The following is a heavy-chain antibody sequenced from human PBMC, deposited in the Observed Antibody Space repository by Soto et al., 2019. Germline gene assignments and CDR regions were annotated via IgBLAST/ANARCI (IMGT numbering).Heavy chain of an antibody. D-gene: IGHD6-13*01. CDR2: FDPEDGET. CDR1: GYTLTELS. CDR3: ATMSSWPPKHKSYFAY. Sequence: GASVKVSCKVSGYTLTELSMHWVRQAPGKGLEWMGGFDPEDGETIYAQKFQGRVTMTEDTSTDTAYMELSSLRSEDTAVYYCATMSSWPPKHKSYFAYGGKGTLVTVSS. J-gene: IGHJ4*02. V-gene: IGHV1-24*01.